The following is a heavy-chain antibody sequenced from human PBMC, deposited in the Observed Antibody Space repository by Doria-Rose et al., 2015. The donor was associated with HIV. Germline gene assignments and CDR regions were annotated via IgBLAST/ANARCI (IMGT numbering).Heavy chain of an antibody. CDR3: VRVLSGTYDY. CDR2: IFYTGST. J-gene: IGHJ4*02. D-gene: IGHD1-26*01. CDR1: GGSISHYY. Sequence: QVQLQESGPGLVKPSETLSLTCSVSGGSISHYYWSWIRQPPGKGLEYIGDIFYTGSTNYSPSLKSRVSISIDTSKNKFSLRLSSVTAADTAVYYCVRVLSGTYDYWGQGTLVTVSS. V-gene: IGHV4-59*01.